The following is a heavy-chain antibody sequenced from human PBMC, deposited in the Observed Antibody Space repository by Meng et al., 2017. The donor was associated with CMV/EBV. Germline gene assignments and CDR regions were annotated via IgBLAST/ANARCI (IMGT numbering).Heavy chain of an antibody. J-gene: IGHJ4*02. Sequence: LSLTCAVCGGSFSGYYWSWIRQPPGKGLEWIGEINHSGSTNYNPSLKGRVTISVDTSKNQFSLKLSSVTAADTAVYYCARGTKGLSYWGQGTLVTVSS. CDR1: GGSFSGYY. CDR2: INHSGST. CDR3: ARGTKGLSY. D-gene: IGHD2-15*01. V-gene: IGHV4-34*01.